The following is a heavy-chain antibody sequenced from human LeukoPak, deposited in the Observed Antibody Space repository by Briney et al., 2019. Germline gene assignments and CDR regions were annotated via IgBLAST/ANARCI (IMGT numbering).Heavy chain of an antibody. D-gene: IGHD3-3*01. CDR3: AKSHLL. CDR2: ITDSGVKT. CDR1: GITFSESA. V-gene: IGHV3-23*01. J-gene: IGHJ4*02. Sequence: GGSLRPSCAASGITFSESAMSWVRQAPGKGLEWVSAITDSGVKTYYADSVKGRFTISRDNSENTLYLQMTSLRVEDTAMYFCAKSHLLWGQGTLVTVAS.